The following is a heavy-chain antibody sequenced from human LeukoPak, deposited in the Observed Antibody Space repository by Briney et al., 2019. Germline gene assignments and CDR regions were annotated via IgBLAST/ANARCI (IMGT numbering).Heavy chain of an antibody. V-gene: IGHV4-31*11. CDR1: GGSISSGGHY. CDR3: ARDEAIFGAGYYYGMDV. Sequence: PSETLSLTCAVSGGSISSGGHYWSWIRQHPGKGLEWIGYINHSGSTYYNPSLKSRVTISVDTSQKQFSLKLSSVTAADTAVYYCARDEAIFGAGYYYGMDVWGQGTTVTVSS. J-gene: IGHJ6*02. CDR2: INHSGST. D-gene: IGHD3-3*01.